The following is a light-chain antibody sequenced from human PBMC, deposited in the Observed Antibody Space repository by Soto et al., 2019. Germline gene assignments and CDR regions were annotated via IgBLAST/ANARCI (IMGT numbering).Light chain of an antibody. CDR3: QQYGNWYT. CDR1: QSVSSN. J-gene: IGKJ2*01. CDR2: GAS. Sequence: EIVLTQSPATLSVSPGERATLSCRASQSVSSNLAWYQQKPGQAPRLLIFGASTRATGIPARFSGSGSGTEFTLTISSLPSEDFAVYYCQQYGNWYTFGQGTKLEIK. V-gene: IGKV3-15*01.